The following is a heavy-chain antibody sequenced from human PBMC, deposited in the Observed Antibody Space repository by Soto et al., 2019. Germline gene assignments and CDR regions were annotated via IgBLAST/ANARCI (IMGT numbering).Heavy chain of an antibody. CDR3: ARSYGSGNYYGVPSNWFDH. CDR2: IYYSGST. J-gene: IGHJ5*02. D-gene: IGHD3-10*01. CDR1: GGSISSYY. Sequence: SETLSLTCTVSGGSISSYYWSWIRHPPGKGLEWIGYIYYSGSTNYNPSLESRVTISLDTSKNHFSLKLSSVTAADTAVYYCARSYGSGNYYGVPSNWFDHWGQGTLVTVSS. V-gene: IGHV4-59*12.